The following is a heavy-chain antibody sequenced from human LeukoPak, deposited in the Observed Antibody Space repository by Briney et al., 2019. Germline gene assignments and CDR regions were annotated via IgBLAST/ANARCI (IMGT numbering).Heavy chain of an antibody. D-gene: IGHD3-10*01. Sequence: SETLSLTCTVSGGSISSYYWSWIRQPPGKGLEWIGYIYYSGSTNYNPSLKSRVTISVDTSKNQFSLKLSSVTAADTAVYYCARDLSRYGSGRCWGQGTLVTVSS. J-gene: IGHJ4*02. CDR1: GGSISSYY. V-gene: IGHV4-59*01. CDR3: ARDLSRYGSGRC. CDR2: IYYSGST.